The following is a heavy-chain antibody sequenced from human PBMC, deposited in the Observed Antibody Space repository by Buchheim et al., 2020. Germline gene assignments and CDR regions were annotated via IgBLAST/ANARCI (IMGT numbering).Heavy chain of an antibody. CDR3: ARDQVRCSGGNCYNPDYYYYYGMDV. J-gene: IGHJ6*02. D-gene: IGHD2-15*01. CDR1: GGSISGSNW. CDR2: IYHSGST. V-gene: IGHV4-4*02. Sequence: QVQLQESGPGLVKPSGTLSLTCAVSGGSISGSNWWSWVRQPPGKGLEWIGEIYHSGSTNYNPSLKSRVTISVDKSKNQFSLKLSSVTAADTAVYYCARDQVRCSGGNCYNPDYYYYYGMDVWGQGTT.